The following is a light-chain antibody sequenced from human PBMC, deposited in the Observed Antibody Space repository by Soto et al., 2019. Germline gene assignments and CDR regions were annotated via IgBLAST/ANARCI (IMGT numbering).Light chain of an antibody. CDR2: EGS. J-gene: IGLJ1*01. CDR1: SSDVGGYNH. Sequence: QSALTQPASVSGSPGQSITISCTGTSSDVGGYNHVSWYQQHPGKAPKLMISEGSKRPSGISTRFSGSKSGNTASLTISGLQAEDEADYYCCSFAVSSTFDVLGTGTKVTVL. V-gene: IGLV2-23*03. CDR3: CSFAVSSTFDV.